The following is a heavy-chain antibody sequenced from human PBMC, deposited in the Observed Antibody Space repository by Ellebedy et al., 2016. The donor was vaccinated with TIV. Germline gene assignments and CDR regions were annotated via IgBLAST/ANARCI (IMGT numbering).Heavy chain of an antibody. CDR1: GFTFSNYS. Sequence: GESLKISCAASGFTFSNYSMNWVRQAPGKGLEWVSSISSSSSYIYYADSVKGRFTISRDNAKNSLYLQMNSLRAEDTAVYYCARDLEMVRGETYFDYWGQGTLVTVSS. CDR2: ISSSSSYI. D-gene: IGHD3-10*01. J-gene: IGHJ4*02. V-gene: IGHV3-21*01. CDR3: ARDLEMVRGETYFDY.